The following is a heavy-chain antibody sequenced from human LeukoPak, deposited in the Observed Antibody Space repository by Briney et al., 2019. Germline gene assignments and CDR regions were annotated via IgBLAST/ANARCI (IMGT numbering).Heavy chain of an antibody. V-gene: IGHV1-8*01. D-gene: IGHD3-9*01. CDR3: ARGPHNYDILTGYYIFPQISYYYYGMDV. CDR1: GYTFTSYD. CDR2: MNPNSGNT. Sequence: ASVKVSCTASGYTFTSYDINWVRQATGQGLEWMGWMNPNSGNTGYAQKFQGRVTMTRNTSISTAYMELSSLRSEDTAVYYCARGPHNYDILTGYYIFPQISYYYYGMDVWGQGTTVTVSS. J-gene: IGHJ6*02.